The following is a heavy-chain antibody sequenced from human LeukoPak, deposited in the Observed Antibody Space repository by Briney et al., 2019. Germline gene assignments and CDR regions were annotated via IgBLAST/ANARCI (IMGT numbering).Heavy chain of an antibody. V-gene: IGHV1-69*04. CDR2: IIPILGTA. CDR3: AYSGSYWAPPY. Sequence: SVKVPCKASGGTFSSYAISWVRQAPGQGLEWMGRIIPILGTANYAQKFQGRVTITADKSTSTAYMELSSLRSEDTAVYYCAYSGSYWAPPYWGQGTLVTVSS. J-gene: IGHJ4*02. CDR1: GGTFSSYA. D-gene: IGHD1-26*01.